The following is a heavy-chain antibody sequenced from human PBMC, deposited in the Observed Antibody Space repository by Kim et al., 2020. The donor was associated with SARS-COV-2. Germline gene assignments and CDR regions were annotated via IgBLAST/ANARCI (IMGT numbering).Heavy chain of an antibody. V-gene: IGHV4-31*03. J-gene: IGHJ4*02. Sequence: SETLSLTCTVSGGSISSGGYYWSWIRQHPGKGLEWIGYIYYSGSTYYNPSLKSRVTISVDTSKNQFSLKLSSVTAADTAVYYCARGAGRGYQLLWFFDYWGQGTLVTVSS. CDR1: GGSISSGGYY. CDR2: IYYSGST. D-gene: IGHD2-2*01. CDR3: ARGAGRGYQLLWFFDY.